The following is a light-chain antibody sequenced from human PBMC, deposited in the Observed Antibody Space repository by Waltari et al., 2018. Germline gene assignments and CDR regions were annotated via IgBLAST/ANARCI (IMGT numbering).Light chain of an antibody. J-gene: IGKJ1*01. CDR1: QNLLYGSNNKNY. V-gene: IGKV4-1*01. CDR2: WAS. CDR3: QQYYSSPWT. Sequence: DIVMTQSPDSLPVSLGERATFNCKSSQNLLYGSNNKNYLSWYQQKAGQPPKLLIYWASSRESGVPDRFSGSGSGTDFTLTISSLQAEDVAVYYCQQYYSSPWTFGQGTKVEIK.